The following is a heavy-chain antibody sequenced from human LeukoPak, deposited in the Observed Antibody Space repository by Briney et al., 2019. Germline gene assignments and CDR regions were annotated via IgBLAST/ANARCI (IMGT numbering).Heavy chain of an antibody. CDR2: INHEGGGI. CDR3: ATYINWVAGDV. J-gene: IGHJ6*02. CDR1: GFTFSESW. D-gene: IGHD1-1*01. V-gene: IGHV3-7*01. Sequence: GGSLRLSCAASGFTFSESWMTWVRQVPGQGLEWVAHINHEGGGIQYVDSVKGQFTISRDNAKGSVYLQMNSLRAEDTAIYHCATYINWVAGDVWGQGTTVIVSS.